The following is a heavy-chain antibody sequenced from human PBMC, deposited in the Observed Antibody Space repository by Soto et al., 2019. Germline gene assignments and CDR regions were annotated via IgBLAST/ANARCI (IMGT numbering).Heavy chain of an antibody. D-gene: IGHD2-21*02. CDR2: IYYSGST. CDR1: GGSISSSSYF. V-gene: IGHV4-39*01. Sequence: QLQLQESGPGLVKPSETLSLTCSVSGGSISSSSYFWGWIRQPPGKGLEWIGSIYYSGSTYYNPSLNTRVHVSVDPSKNQSSLTLSSVTAAGTAVYYCARHPSDFWFDPWGQGTLVTVSS. CDR3: ARHPSDFWFDP. J-gene: IGHJ5*02.